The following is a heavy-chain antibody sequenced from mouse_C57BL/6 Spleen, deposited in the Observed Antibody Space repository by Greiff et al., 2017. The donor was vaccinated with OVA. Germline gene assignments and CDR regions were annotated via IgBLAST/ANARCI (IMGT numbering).Heavy chain of an antibody. J-gene: IGHJ4*01. D-gene: IGHD2-3*01. Sequence: VQLQQSGPVLVKPGASVKMSCKASGYTFTDYYMNWVKQSHGKSLEWIGVINPYNGGTSYNQKFTGQATLTVDKSSSTAYMELNSLTSEYSAVYDGARCDDGYPYYAMDDWGQGTSVTVSS. V-gene: IGHV1-19*01. CDR3: ARCDDGYPYYAMDD. CDR2: INPYNGGT. CDR1: GYTFTDYY.